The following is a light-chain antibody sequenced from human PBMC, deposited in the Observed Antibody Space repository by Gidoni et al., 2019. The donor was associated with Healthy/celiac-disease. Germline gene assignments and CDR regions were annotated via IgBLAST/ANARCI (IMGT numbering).Light chain of an antibody. V-gene: IGLV1-44*01. J-gene: IGLJ3*02. CDR1: SSNIGSNT. CDR2: SND. CDR3: AAWDDSLNGWV. Sequence: SVLTQPPSASGTPGQGVTISCSGSSSNIGSNTVNWYQQLPGTAPKLLIYSNDQRTSGVPDRFSGSKSGTSASLAISGLQSEDEADYYCAAWDDSLNGWVFGGGTKLTVL.